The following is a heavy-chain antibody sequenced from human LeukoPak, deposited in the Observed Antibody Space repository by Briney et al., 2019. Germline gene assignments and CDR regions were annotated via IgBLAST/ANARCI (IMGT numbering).Heavy chain of an antibody. D-gene: IGHD3-22*01. CDR2: IYTSGST. CDR3: ATLSSGYTDAIDY. V-gene: IGHV4-59*10. J-gene: IGHJ4*02. Sequence: PSETLSLTCAVYGGSFSGYYWSWIRQPAGKGLEWIGRIYTSGSTNYNPSLKSRVTISVDTSKNQFSLKLSSVPAADTAVYYCATLSSGYTDAIDYWGQGTLVTVSS. CDR1: GGSFSGYY.